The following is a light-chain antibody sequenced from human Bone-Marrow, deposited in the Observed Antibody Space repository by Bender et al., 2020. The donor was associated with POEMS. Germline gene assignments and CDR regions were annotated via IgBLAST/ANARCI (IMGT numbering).Light chain of an antibody. J-gene: IGLJ2*01. CDR2: DDS. CDR1: NIGSKS. CDR3: QVWDMTTNHVV. Sequence: SYVLTQPPSVSVAPGQTASIACGGDNIGSKSVHWYQQKPGQAPVLVVYDDSERPSGIPEQFSGSNSGNTATLTTRRVEAGDEADYYCQVWDMTTNHVVFGGGTKLTVL. V-gene: IGLV3-21*02.